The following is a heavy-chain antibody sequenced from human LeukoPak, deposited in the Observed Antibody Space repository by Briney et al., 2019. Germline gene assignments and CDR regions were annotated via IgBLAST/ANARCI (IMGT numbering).Heavy chain of an antibody. CDR1: GGSISGSSYY. Sequence: PSETLSLTCTVSGGSISGSSYYWGWIRQPPGKGLEWIGEINHSGSTNYNPSLKSRVTISVDTSKNQFSLKLSSVTAADTAVYYCARAVGYSSSSGGLDPWGQGTLVTVSS. J-gene: IGHJ5*02. V-gene: IGHV4-39*07. CDR2: INHSGST. D-gene: IGHD6-6*01. CDR3: ARAVGYSSSSGGLDP.